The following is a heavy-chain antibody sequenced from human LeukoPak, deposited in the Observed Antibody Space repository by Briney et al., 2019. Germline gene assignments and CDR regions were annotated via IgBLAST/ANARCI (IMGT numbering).Heavy chain of an antibody. Sequence: ASVKVSCKASGGTFSSYAISWVRQAPGQGLEWMGGIIPIFGTANYAQKFQGRVTITTDESTSTAYMELSSLRSEDTAVYYCARATTLLPSKFCYFDYWGQGTLVTVSS. CDR3: ARATTLLPSKFCYFDY. D-gene: IGHD1-26*01. CDR1: GGTFSSYA. J-gene: IGHJ4*02. V-gene: IGHV1-69*05. CDR2: IIPIFGTA.